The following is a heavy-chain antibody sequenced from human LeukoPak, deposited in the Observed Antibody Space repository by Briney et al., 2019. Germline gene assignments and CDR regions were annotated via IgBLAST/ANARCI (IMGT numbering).Heavy chain of an antibody. CDR1: GFTVSSNY. D-gene: IGHD3-22*01. Sequence: GGSLRLSCAASGFTVSSNYMSWVRQAPGKGLEWVSVIYSGGSTYYADSVKGRFTISRDNSKNTLYLQMNSLRAEDTAVYYCAREVYDSSVFVDYWGQGTLVTVSS. CDR2: IYSGGST. V-gene: IGHV3-66*01. J-gene: IGHJ4*02. CDR3: AREVYDSSVFVDY.